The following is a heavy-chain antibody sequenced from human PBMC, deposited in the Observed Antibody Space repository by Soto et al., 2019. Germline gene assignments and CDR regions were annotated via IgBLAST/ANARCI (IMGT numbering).Heavy chain of an antibody. CDR1: GYSFSHFW. Sequence: GESLKISCQASGYSFSHFWIARVRQMPGEGLEWLGIIYPDDSDTRYSPSFLGQVTISTDKPIKTTYLQWSSLKASDTAIYFCASSVLVTSTMNYFDLWGQGTLVTVSS. D-gene: IGHD2-8*02. V-gene: IGHV5-51*04. CDR2: IYPDDSDT. J-gene: IGHJ4*02. CDR3: ASSVLVTSTMNYFDL.